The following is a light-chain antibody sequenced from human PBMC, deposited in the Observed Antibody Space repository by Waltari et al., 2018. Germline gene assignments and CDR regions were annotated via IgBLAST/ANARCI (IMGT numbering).Light chain of an antibody. Sequence: QSALTQPASVSGSPGQSITNSCTGTSSDVGSYNLVTWYQQYPGKAPKRMIYEVSKRTSGVSNRFSGSKSVNTASLTISGLQAEDEADYYCCSYASSGTGVFGGGTKVTVL. CDR2: EVS. V-gene: IGLV2-23*02. CDR1: SSDVGSYNL. CDR3: CSYASSGTGV. J-gene: IGLJ2*01.